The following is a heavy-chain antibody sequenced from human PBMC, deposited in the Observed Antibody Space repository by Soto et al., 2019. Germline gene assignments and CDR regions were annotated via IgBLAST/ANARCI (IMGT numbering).Heavy chain of an antibody. CDR2: IYTSGST. V-gene: IGHV4-4*07. D-gene: IGHD2-2*02. Sequence: AETLSLTCTVSGGSISSYYWSWIRQPAGKGLEWIGRIYTSGSTNYNPSLKSRVTMSVDTSKNQFSLKLSSVTAADTAVYYCARVESEYQLLYDYWFDPWGQGTLVTVSS. CDR1: GGSISSYY. J-gene: IGHJ5*02. CDR3: ARVESEYQLLYDYWFDP.